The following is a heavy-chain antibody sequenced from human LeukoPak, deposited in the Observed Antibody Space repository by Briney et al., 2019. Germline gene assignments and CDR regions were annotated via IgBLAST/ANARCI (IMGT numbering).Heavy chain of an antibody. J-gene: IGHJ4*02. Sequence: PGGSLRLSCSASGFTFSSYAMHWVRQAPGKGLEYVSAISSNGGSTYYADSVKGRFTISRDNSKNTLYLQMSSLRAEDTAVYYCVKARDKWLPSGSDYWGQGTLVTVSS. CDR2: ISSNGGST. CDR1: GFTFSSYA. V-gene: IGHV3-64D*06. D-gene: IGHD6-19*01. CDR3: VKARDKWLPSGSDY.